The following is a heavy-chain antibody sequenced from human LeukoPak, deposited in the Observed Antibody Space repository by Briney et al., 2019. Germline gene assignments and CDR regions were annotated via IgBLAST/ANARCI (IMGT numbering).Heavy chain of an antibody. J-gene: IGHJ2*01. V-gene: IGHV4-34*01. Sequence: SETLSLTCAVYGGSFSGYYWSWIRQPPGMGLEGIGEIHHSGSANYNPSLKSRVTMSVDTSKKQFSLKLSSVTAADTAVYYCARGLLGSSWSYWYFDLWGRGTPVTVSS. CDR2: IHHSGSA. CDR1: GGSFSGYY. CDR3: ARGLLGSSWSYWYFDL. D-gene: IGHD6-13*01.